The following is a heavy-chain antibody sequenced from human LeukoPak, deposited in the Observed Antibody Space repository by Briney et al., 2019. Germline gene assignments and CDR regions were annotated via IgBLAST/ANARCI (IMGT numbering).Heavy chain of an antibody. CDR1: GFTFSSYS. CDR3: ASMYSSSWSSLYYFDY. V-gene: IGHV3-48*04. J-gene: IGHJ4*02. D-gene: IGHD6-13*01. CDR2: ISSSSSTI. Sequence: PGGSLRLSCAASGFTFSSYSMNWVRQAPGKGLEWVSYISSSSSTIYYADSVKGRFTISRDNAKNSLYLQMNSLRAEDTAVYYCASMYSSSWSSLYYFDYWGQGTLVTVSS.